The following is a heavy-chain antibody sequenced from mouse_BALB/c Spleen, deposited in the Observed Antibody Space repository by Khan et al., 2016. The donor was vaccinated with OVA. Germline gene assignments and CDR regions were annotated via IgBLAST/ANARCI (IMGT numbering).Heavy chain of an antibody. J-gene: IGHJ4*01. Sequence: EVQLQESGPGLVKPSQSLSLTCTVTGYSITSGYAWNWIRQFPGNKLEWMGYISDSGSTSYNPSLRSRISITRDTSQNQFFLQLNSVTTEDTATYYWERKNYYGDARDYWGQGTSGTVSS. D-gene: IGHD1-2*01. CDR2: ISDSGST. CDR3: ERKNYYGDARDY. CDR1: GYSITSGYA. V-gene: IGHV3-2*02.